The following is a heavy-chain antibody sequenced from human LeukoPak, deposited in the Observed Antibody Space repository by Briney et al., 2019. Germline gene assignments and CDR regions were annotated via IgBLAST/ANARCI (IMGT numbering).Heavy chain of an antibody. V-gene: IGHV4-39*07. J-gene: IGHJ4*02. Sequence: SETLSLTCTVSGGSISSSSYYWGWIRQPPGKGLAWIGSIYYSGSTYYNPSLRGRVTISIDTSKNQFSLKLSSVTAADTAVYYCARERREQLLPPYTRSVTYFDYWGQGTLVTVSS. CDR1: GGSISSSSYY. D-gene: IGHD2-2*01. CDR2: IYYSGST. CDR3: ARERREQLLPPYTRSVTYFDY.